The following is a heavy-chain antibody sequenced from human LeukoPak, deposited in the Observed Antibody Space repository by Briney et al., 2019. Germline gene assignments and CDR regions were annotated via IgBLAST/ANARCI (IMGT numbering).Heavy chain of an antibody. V-gene: IGHV3-33*01. Sequence: GGSLRLSCAASGFTFSSYGMHWVRQAPGKGLEWVAVIWYDGSNKYYADSVKGRITISRDNSKNTLYLQMNSLRAEDTAVYYCARDRGQWLVLDAFDIWGQGTMVTVSS. CDR2: IWYDGSNK. CDR1: GFTFSSYG. J-gene: IGHJ3*02. D-gene: IGHD6-19*01. CDR3: ARDRGQWLVLDAFDI.